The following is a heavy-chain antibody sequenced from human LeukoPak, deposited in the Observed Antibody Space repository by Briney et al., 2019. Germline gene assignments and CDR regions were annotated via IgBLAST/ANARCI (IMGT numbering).Heavy chain of an antibody. Sequence: GASVKVSCKASGYTFTSYYMHWVRQAPGQGLEWMGIINPSGGSTSYAQKFQGRVTMTRDTSTSTVYMELSSLRSEDTTVYYCARGTSQIDFDWLPRESDYYYGMDVWGQGTTVTVSS. CDR2: INPSGGST. V-gene: IGHV1-46*01. CDR1: GYTFTSYY. CDR3: ARGTSQIDFDWLPRESDYYYGMDV. D-gene: IGHD3-9*01. J-gene: IGHJ6*02.